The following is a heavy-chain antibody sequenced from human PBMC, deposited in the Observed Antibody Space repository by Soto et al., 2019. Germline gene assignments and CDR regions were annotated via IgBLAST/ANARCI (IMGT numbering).Heavy chain of an antibody. D-gene: IGHD6-13*01. Sequence: GGSLRLSCAASGFTFSSYGMHWVRQAPGKGLEWVAAIWYDGSNKYYADSVKGRFTISRDNSKNTLYLQMNSLRAEDTAVYYCARDRDRSWYYGMDVWGQGTTVTVSS. CDR2: IWYDGSNK. J-gene: IGHJ6*02. V-gene: IGHV3-33*01. CDR3: ARDRDRSWYYGMDV. CDR1: GFTFSSYG.